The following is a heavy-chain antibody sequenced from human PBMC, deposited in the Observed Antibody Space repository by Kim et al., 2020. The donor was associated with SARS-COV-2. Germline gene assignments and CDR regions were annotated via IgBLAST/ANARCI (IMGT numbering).Heavy chain of an antibody. CDR1: GFTFSNYA. V-gene: IGHV3-23*01. Sequence: GGSLRLSCAASGFTFSNYAMNWVRQAPGKGLEWVSVINGDGSTVYADSVKGRFTFSRDNSKNTLYLQMHSLRAEDTAVCYCAKDLIPFNSVYDSFDVWGPGTTVTVSS. CDR2: INGDGST. CDR3: AKDLIPFNSVYDSFDV. D-gene: IGHD1-20*01. J-gene: IGHJ3*01.